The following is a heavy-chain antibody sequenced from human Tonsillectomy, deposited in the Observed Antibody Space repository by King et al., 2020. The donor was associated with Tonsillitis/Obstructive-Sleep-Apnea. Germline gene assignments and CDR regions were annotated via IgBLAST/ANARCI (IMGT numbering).Heavy chain of an antibody. Sequence: QLQESGPGLVKPSETLSLTCTVSGGSISGTNYYWGWIRQPPGKGLEWIGSIYYTGSTYYNPSLESRVTIFVDTSKNQFSLKLSSVAAADTAVYYCARDGGSGWYGGWFDPCGQGTLLTVSS. D-gene: IGHD6-19*01. CDR2: IYYTGST. J-gene: IGHJ5*02. CDR1: GGSISGTNYY. CDR3: ARDGGSGWYGGWFDP. V-gene: IGHV4-39*02.